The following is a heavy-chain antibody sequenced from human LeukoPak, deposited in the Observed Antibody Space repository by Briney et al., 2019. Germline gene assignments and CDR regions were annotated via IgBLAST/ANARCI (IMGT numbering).Heavy chain of an antibody. CDR1: GASISSGDSY. D-gene: IGHD3-10*01. V-gene: IGHV4-30-4*01. CDR2: IYYSGST. Sequence: PSETLSLTRTVSGASISSGDSYWSWIRQPPGKGLEWIGYIYYSGSTYYNPSLKSRVTISVDTSKNQFSLKLSSVTAADTAVYYCARGAVRDINWFDPWGQGTLVTVSS. J-gene: IGHJ5*02. CDR3: ARGAVRDINWFDP.